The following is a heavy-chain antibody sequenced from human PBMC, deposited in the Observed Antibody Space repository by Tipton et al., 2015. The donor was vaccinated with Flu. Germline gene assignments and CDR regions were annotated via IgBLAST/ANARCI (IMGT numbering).Heavy chain of an antibody. CDR2: RYHSGTT. Sequence: LRLSCAVSGYSISSGYFWGWIRQPPGEGLEWIGHRYHSGTTYYNPSLKSRVTISVDTSRNQFSLKLSSVTAADTAVYYCARLTTRTYCPDYWGQGTLVTVPS. V-gene: IGHV4-38-2*01. CDR1: GYSISSGYF. J-gene: IGHJ4*01. D-gene: IGHD1-26*01. CDR3: ARLTTRTYCPDY.